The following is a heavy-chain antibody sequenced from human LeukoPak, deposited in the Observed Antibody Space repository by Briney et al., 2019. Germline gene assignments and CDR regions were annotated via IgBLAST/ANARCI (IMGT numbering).Heavy chain of an antibody. CDR2: IYYSGST. J-gene: IGHJ4*02. Sequence: SETLSLTCTASGGSISSYYWSWIRQPPGKGLEWIGYIYYSGSTNYNPSLKSRVTISVDTSKNQFSLKLSSVTAADTAVYYCARQRDSHFDYWGQGTLVTVSS. D-gene: IGHD2-21*02. V-gene: IGHV4-59*08. CDR1: GGSISSYY. CDR3: ARQRDSHFDY.